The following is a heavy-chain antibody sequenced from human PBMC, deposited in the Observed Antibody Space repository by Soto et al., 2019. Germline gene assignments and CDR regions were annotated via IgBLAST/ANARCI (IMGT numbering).Heavy chain of an antibody. CDR1: GGSINSYY. D-gene: IGHD2-2*01. V-gene: IGHV4-59*01. CDR2: VYYTGST. J-gene: IGHJ4*02. Sequence: SETLSLTCTVSGGSINSYYWSWIRQPPGKGLEWIGYVYYTGSTNYNPSLKSRVTISVDTSKNQFSLRLSSVTAADTAVYYCARYYCTSTTCFYFDYSGPGLLVTVSS. CDR3: ARYYCTSTTCFYFDY.